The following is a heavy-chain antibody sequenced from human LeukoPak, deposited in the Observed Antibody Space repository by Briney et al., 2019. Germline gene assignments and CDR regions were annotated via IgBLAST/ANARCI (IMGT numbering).Heavy chain of an antibody. J-gene: IGHJ4*02. CDR2: INHSGST. V-gene: IGHV4-34*01. CDR1: GGSFSGYY. D-gene: IGHD3-10*01. CDR3: ARGLSPRINMVRGVRPPFRGVFDY. Sequence: SETLSLTCAVYGGSFSGYYWSWIRQPPGKGLEWIGEINHSGSTNYNQSLKSRVTISVDTSKNQFSLKLSSVTAADTAVYYCARGLSPRINMVRGVRPPFRGVFDYWGQGTLVTVSS.